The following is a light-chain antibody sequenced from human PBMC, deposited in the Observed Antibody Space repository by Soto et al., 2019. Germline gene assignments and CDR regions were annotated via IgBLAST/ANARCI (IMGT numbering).Light chain of an antibody. CDR3: QQSYSTPPT. CDR2: AAS. Sequence: DIQMTQSPSSLSASVGDRVTITCRASQSISSYLNWYQQKPGKAPKLLIYAASSLQSGVPSRFSGSGSGTACTISISTLQPEDFALYDCQQSYSTPPTFGGGTKLVIK. V-gene: IGKV1-39*01. J-gene: IGKJ4*01. CDR1: QSISSY.